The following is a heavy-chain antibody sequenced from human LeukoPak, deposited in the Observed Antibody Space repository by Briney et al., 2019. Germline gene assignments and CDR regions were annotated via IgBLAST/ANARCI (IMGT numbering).Heavy chain of an antibody. CDR3: AKGRYYDSSALRQGDFDY. CDR2: ISWNSGSI. J-gene: IGHJ4*02. CDR1: GFTFDDYA. V-gene: IGHV3-9*01. Sequence: GRSLRLSCAASGFTFDDYAVHWVRQAPGKGLEWVSGISWNSGSIGYADSVKGRFTISRDNAKNSLYLQMNSLRAEDTALYYCAKGRYYDSSALRQGDFDYWGQGTLVTVSS. D-gene: IGHD3-22*01.